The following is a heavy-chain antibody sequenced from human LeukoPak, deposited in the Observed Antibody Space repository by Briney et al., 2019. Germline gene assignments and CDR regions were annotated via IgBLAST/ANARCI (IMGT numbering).Heavy chain of an antibody. CDR2: IYYSGST. CDR1: GASISSSSYY. V-gene: IGHV4-39*07. D-gene: IGHD6-13*01. J-gene: IGHJ5*02. CDR3: ARGVSRSCARFDP. Sequence: AETLSLTCTVSGASISSSSYYWGWIRQPPGKGLEWIGNIYYSGSTYYNPSLKRRVTISVDTSKNQFSLKLSSVTAADTAVYYCARGVSRSCARFDPWGKGTLVTVSS.